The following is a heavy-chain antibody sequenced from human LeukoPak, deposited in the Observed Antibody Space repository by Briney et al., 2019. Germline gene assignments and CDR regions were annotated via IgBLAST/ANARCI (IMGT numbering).Heavy chain of an antibody. D-gene: IGHD3-3*01. V-gene: IGHV3-7*01. Sequence: PGGSLRLSCAASGFTFSSYWMSWVRQAPGKGLEWVANIKQDGSEKYYVDSVKGRFTISRDNAKTSLYLQMNSLRAEDTAVYYCARDWSGYYFGGVGYYYYYGMDVWGQGTTVTVSS. J-gene: IGHJ6*02. CDR1: GFTFSSYW. CDR3: ARDWSGYYFGGVGYYYYYGMDV. CDR2: IKQDGSEK.